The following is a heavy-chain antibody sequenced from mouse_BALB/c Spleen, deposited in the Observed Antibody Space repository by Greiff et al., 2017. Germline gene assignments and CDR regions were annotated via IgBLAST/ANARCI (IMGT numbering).Heavy chain of an antibody. CDR3: ARRFDYYGSSYWYFDV. D-gene: IGHD1-1*01. CDR1: GFSLSTSGMC. CDR2: IYWDDDK. V-gene: IGHV8-12*01. Sequence: VTLKESGPGILQPSQTLSLTCSFSGFSLSTSGMCVSWIRQPSGKGLEWLVHIYWDDDKRYNPSLKSRLTISKDTSRNQVFLKITSVDTADTATYYCARRFDYYGSSYWYFDVWGAGTTVTVSS. J-gene: IGHJ1*01.